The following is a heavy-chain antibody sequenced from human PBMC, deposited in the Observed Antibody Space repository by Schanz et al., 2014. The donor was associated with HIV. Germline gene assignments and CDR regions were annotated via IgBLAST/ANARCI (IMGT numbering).Heavy chain of an antibody. V-gene: IGHV3-23*04. J-gene: IGHJ4*02. D-gene: IGHD1-26*01. CDR2: ISGSGAST. CDR1: GFNFTRAW. Sequence: EVQLVESGGGLVKPGGSLRLSCAASGFNFTRAWMSWVRQAPGKGLEWVSTISGSGASTFYADSVKGRFTISRDNSKNTLYLQMNSLRAEDTAVYYCAKDMWEYQERFDYWGQGTLVTVSS. CDR3: AKDMWEYQERFDY.